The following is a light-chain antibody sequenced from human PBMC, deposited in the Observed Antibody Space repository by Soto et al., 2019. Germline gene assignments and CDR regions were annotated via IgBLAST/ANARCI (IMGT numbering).Light chain of an antibody. CDR2: DAS. J-gene: IGKJ3*01. CDR3: QQYSGYSLFT. CDR1: QSISGV. Sequence: DIQMTQSPSTLSASVGDRVTITCRASQSISGVLAWYQQRPGKAPKLLIYDASSLESGVPSRFSGSGSGTEFTLTIGGLQPDDFATYYCQQYSGYSLFTFGPGTIVDI. V-gene: IGKV1-5*01.